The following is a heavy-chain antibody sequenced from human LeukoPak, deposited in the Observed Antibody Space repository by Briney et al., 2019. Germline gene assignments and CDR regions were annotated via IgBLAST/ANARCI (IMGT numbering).Heavy chain of an antibody. D-gene: IGHD1-14*01. CDR2: IYPGDSDT. V-gene: IGHV5-51*01. CDR3: ANHGGEGRGNQYYLDY. CDR1: GYSFTSYW. J-gene: IGHJ4*02. Sequence: HGESLKISCKTSGYSFTSYWIGWVRQMPGKGLEWMGSIYPGDSDTRYSPSFQGQVIISADKSTNTAYLQTSSLKASDTAIYYWANHGGEGRGNQYYLDYGAREPWSPSPQ.